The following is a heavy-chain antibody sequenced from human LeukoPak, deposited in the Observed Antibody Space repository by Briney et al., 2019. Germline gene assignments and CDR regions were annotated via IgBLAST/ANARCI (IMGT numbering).Heavy chain of an antibody. CDR1: GGSISSYY. D-gene: IGHD1-26*01. CDR3: ARDRPREHFDY. Sequence: SETLSLTCTVSGGSISSYYWSWLRQPAGKGLEWIGRIYTSASTNYNPSLKSRVTMSVDTSKNQFSLKLSSVTAADTAVYYCARDRPREHFDYWGQGTLVTVSS. CDR2: IYTSAST. J-gene: IGHJ4*02. V-gene: IGHV4-4*07.